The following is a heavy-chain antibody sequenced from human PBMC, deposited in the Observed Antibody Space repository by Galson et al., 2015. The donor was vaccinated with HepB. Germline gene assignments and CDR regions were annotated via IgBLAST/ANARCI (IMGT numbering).Heavy chain of an antibody. D-gene: IGHD2-2*02. J-gene: IGHJ4*02. CDR1: GFTFSTYA. Sequence: SPRLSCAASGFTFSTYAIHWARQAPGKGLEWVAVISYDGGNEYYADSLEGRFTISRYNSKKTLYLQMNSLRAEDTAVYYCAKPFIVVVPAAISYWGQGTLVTVSS. CDR3: AKPFIVVVPAAISY. V-gene: IGHV3-30*04. CDR2: ISYDGGNE.